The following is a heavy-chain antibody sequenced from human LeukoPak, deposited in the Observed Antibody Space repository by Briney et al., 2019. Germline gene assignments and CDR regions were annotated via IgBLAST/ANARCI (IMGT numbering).Heavy chain of an antibody. J-gene: IGHJ4*01. V-gene: IGHV3-7*04. CDR3: VWVY. Sequence: GGSLRLSCAASGFTFSSCWMSWVRQAPGKGLEWVANIKQDGSEKYYLDSVKGQFTISGDNAKNSLYLQMNSLRADDTAVYYCVWVYWSQGTLVTVSS. CDR1: GFTFSSCW. CDR2: IKQDGSEK.